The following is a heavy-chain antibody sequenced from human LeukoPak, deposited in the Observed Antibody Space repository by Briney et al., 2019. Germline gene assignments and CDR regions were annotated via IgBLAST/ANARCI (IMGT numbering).Heavy chain of an antibody. CDR3: ARDSSGWSNWFDP. J-gene: IGHJ5*02. Sequence: GGSLRLSCAASGVTVTRNYMSWVRQAPGKGLEWVSLIYSGGATYYADSVKGRFTISTDNSKNSLYLQMNSLRAEDTAVYYCARDSSGWSNWFDPWGQGTLVTVSS. CDR2: IYSGGAT. D-gene: IGHD6-19*01. V-gene: IGHV3-66*01. CDR1: GVTVTRNY.